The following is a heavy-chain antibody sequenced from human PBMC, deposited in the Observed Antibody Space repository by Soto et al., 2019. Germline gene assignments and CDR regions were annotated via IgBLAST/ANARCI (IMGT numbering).Heavy chain of an antibody. Sequence: QVPLEESGGGVVQPGRSLRLSCAASGFTFSSFTMHWVRQAPGKGLEWVAVLLYDGNTKYYADSVKGRFTISGDSSKTTLYLQMNSLRAEDMAVYYCAREINAFDVWGQGTMVTVSS. CDR3: AREINAFDV. CDR1: GFTFSSFT. J-gene: IGHJ3*01. V-gene: IGHV3-30-3*01. CDR2: LLYDGNTK.